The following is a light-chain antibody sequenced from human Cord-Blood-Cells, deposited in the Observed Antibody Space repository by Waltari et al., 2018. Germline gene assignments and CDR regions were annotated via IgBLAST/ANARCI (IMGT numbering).Light chain of an antibody. CDR3: QQRSNWPPLT. CDR2: DAS. Sequence: EIVLTQSPATLSLSPGERATLSSRASQSVSSYLAWYQQKPGQAPRLLIYDASNRATGIPARFSGGGSATDFTLTISSLEPEDFAVYYCQQRSNWPPLTFGGGTKVEIK. J-gene: IGKJ4*02. V-gene: IGKV3-11*01. CDR1: QSVSSY.